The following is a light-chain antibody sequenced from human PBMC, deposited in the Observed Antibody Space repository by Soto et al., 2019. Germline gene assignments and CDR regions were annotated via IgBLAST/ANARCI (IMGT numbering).Light chain of an antibody. CDR3: QQSYSGPLT. CDR1: QSISSY. V-gene: IGKV1-39*01. CDR2: AAS. Sequence: DIQMTQPPSSLSASVGDTVTIACRASQSISSYLNWYQQKPGKAPKVLIYAASSLQSGVPSRFSGIGSGTDFTLSISSLQPEDFATYYCQQSYSGPLTFGGGTKVDIK. J-gene: IGKJ4*01.